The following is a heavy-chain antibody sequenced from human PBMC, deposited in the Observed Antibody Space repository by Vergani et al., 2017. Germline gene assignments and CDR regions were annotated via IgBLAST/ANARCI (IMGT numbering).Heavy chain of an antibody. V-gene: IGHV1-8*02. CDR1: GYTFTSYD. CDR3: ARAENDYANVWGGYPDYYCGMDV. J-gene: IGHJ6*02. Sequence: QLQLVQSGAEVKKPGASVKVSCQASGYTFTSYDINWVRQATGQGLEWMGWMNPNSGNTGYAQKFQGRVTMTRNTSISTAYMELSSLRSEDTAVYYCARAENDYANVWGGYPDYYCGMDVWGQGTRVTVSS. D-gene: IGHD3-16*02. CDR2: MNPNSGNT.